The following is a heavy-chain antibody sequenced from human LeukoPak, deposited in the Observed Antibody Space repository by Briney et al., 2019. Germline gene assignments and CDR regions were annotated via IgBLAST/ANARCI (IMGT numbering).Heavy chain of an antibody. CDR2: ISYDGNNK. J-gene: IGHJ4*02. Sequence: GGSLRLSCAASGFTFSSHTIHWVRQAPGKGLEWVAVISYDGNNKYYADSVKGRFTISRDNSKNTLFLQMNSLRAEDTAVYYCAKGVDYCSGGSCPADYWGPETLVTVSS. CDR3: AKGVDYCSGGSCPADY. CDR1: GFTFSSHT. V-gene: IGHV3-30*04. D-gene: IGHD2-15*01.